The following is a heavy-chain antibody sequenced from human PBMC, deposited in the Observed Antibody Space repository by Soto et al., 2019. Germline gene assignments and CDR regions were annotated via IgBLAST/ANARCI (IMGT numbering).Heavy chain of an antibody. D-gene: IGHD4-17*01. V-gene: IGHV3-23*01. CDR1: GFTFRSSA. Sequence: EVQLLESGGGLVQPGGSLRPSCEASGFTFRSSAMSWVPQPPGKGLEWVSAISGSGGNTYYADSVKGRFTISRDNSKNTLYLQINSLRAEDTAVYYCAECYGDSCSELDYWGQGTLVTVSS. J-gene: IGHJ4*02. CDR3: AECYGDSCSELDY. CDR2: ISGSGGNT.